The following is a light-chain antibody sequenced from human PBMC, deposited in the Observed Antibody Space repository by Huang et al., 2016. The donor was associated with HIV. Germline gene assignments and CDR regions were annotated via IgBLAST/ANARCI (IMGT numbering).Light chain of an antibody. Sequence: EIILTQSPATLSLSPGERATLSCRASQSVGSYLAWYQQKPGQAPRLLIYDASNRATGIPARFSGGGSGTDLTLTIRGLEPEDFAVYFCQQRSNRTPTTFGQGTKVE. CDR1: QSVGSY. CDR3: QQRSNRTPTT. J-gene: IGKJ1*01. CDR2: DAS. V-gene: IGKV3-11*01.